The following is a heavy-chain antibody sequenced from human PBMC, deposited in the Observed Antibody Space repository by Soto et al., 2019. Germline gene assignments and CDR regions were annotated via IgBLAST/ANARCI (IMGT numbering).Heavy chain of an antibody. V-gene: IGHV4-34*01. CDR1: DRAFRGYY. CDR2: INHSGST. Sequence: SETLSQTFADYDRAFRGYYWSWISQPPGKGLEWIGEINHSGSTNYNPSLKSRVTISVDTSKNQFSLKLSSVTAADTAVYYCARARRGGYGGYNWFDPWGQGTLVTVSS. J-gene: IGHJ5*02. D-gene: IGHD5-12*01. CDR3: ARARRGGYGGYNWFDP.